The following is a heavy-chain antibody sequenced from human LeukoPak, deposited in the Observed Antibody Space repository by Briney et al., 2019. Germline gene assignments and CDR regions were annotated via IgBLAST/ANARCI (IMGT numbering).Heavy chain of an antibody. CDR1: GFTFSSYA. D-gene: IGHD6-19*01. Sequence: GGSLRLSCAASGFTFSSYAMSWVRQAPGKGLEWVSAISGSGGSTCYADSVKGRFTISRDNSKNTLYLQMNSLRAEDTAVYYCAKDLLSVYSSGWYYWGQGTLVTVSS. J-gene: IGHJ4*02. CDR2: ISGSGGST. V-gene: IGHV3-23*01. CDR3: AKDLLSVYSSGWYY.